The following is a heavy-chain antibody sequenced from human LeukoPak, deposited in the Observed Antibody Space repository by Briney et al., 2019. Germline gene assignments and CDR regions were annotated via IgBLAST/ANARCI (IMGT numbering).Heavy chain of an antibody. Sequence: SETLSLTCTVSGGSISGYYWSWIRQPPGKGLEWIGYIYYSGSTNYNLSLKSRVTISVDTSKNQFSLKLSSVTAADTAVYYCARGATMTSYYFDYWGQGTLVTVSS. CDR3: ARGATMTSYYFDY. CDR2: IYYSGST. J-gene: IGHJ4*02. V-gene: IGHV4-59*01. D-gene: IGHD3-22*01. CDR1: GGSISGYY.